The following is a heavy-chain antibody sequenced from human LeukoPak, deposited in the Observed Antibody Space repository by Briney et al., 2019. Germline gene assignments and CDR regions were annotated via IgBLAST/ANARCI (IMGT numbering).Heavy chain of an antibody. J-gene: IGHJ4*02. D-gene: IGHD2-8*01. Sequence: GGSLRLSCAASGFTFSSYNMNWVRQAPGKGLEWVSAISGSGGSTYYADSVKGRFTISRDNSKNTLYLQMNSLRAEDTAVYYCASYCTNGVLDYWGRGTLVTVSS. CDR2: ISGSGGST. CDR1: GFTFSSYN. CDR3: ASYCTNGVLDY. V-gene: IGHV3-23*01.